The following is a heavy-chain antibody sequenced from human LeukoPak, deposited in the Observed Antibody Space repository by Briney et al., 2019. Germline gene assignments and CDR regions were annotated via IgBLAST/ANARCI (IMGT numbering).Heavy chain of an antibody. CDR3: ARQTRGGIAAAGSDY. CDR1: GYSFTSYW. J-gene: IGHJ4*02. CDR2: IYPGDSDT. Sequence: KLGESLKISCKGSGYSFTSYWIGWVRQMPGKGLEWMGIIYPGDSDTRYSPSFQGQVTISADKSISTAYLQWSSLKASDTAMYYCARQTRGGIAAAGSDYWGQGTLVTVSS. D-gene: IGHD6-13*01. V-gene: IGHV5-51*01.